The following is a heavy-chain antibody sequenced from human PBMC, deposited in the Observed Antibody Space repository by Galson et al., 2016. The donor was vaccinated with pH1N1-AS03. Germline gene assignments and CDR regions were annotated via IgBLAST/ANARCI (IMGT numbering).Heavy chain of an antibody. CDR2: IDWNSGTI. V-gene: IGHV3-9*01. J-gene: IGHJ4*02. CDR3: ARSPGYCSADSCSDQGYFDY. Sequence: SLRLSCAGSGFTFDDSAMHWVRQAPGKGLEWVSGIDWNSGTIDYTDSVKGRFTISRDNAKNSLYLQMNSLRAEDTALYYCARSPGYCSADSCSDQGYFDYWGPGTLVTVSS. CDR1: GFTFDDSA. D-gene: IGHD2-15*01.